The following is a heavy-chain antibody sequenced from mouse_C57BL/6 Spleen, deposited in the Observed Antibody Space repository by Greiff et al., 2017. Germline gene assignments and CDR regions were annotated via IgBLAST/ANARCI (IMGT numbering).Heavy chain of an antibody. Sequence: VHVKQSGPELVKPGASVKISCKASGYSFTGYYMNWVKQSPEKSLEWIGEINPSTGGTTYNQKFKAKATLTVDKSSSTAYMQLKSLTSEDSAIYYCARGSVVADYWGQGTSVTVSS. J-gene: IGHJ4*01. CDR1: GYSFTGYY. D-gene: IGHD1-1*01. CDR3: ARGSVVADY. V-gene: IGHV1-42*01. CDR2: INPSTGGT.